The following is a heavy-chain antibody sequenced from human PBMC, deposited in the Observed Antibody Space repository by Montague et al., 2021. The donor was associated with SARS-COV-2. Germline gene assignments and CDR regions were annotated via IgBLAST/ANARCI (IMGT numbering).Heavy chain of an antibody. CDR2: IYYSGST. Sequence: SETLSLTCTVSGGSISSSSYYWGWIRQPPGEGLEWIGSIYYSGSTYYNPSLKSRVTISVDTSKNQFSLKLSSVTAVDTAVYYCARPFNYWGQGTLVTVPS. J-gene: IGHJ4*02. V-gene: IGHV4-39*01. CDR3: ARPFNY. CDR1: GGSISSSSYY.